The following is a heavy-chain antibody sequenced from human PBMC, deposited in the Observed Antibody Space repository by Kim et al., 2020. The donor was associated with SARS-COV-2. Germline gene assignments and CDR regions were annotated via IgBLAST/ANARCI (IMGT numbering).Heavy chain of an antibody. V-gene: IGHV3-73*01. CDR3: TGPDAGGRYS. CDR1: GFTFSGSP. Sequence: GGSLRLSCAASGFTFSGSPMHWVRQASGKGLEWVGRITSKANSYATAYAESVIGRFTISRDDSQNTAYLQMNSLKSEDTAVYYCTGPDAGGRYSWGQGTLVTVSS. CDR2: ITSKANSYAT. D-gene: IGHD1-26*01. J-gene: IGHJ4*02.